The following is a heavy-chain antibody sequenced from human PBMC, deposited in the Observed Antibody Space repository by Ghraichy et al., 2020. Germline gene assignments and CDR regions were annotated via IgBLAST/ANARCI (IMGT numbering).Heavy chain of an antibody. D-gene: IGHD2-15*01. V-gene: IGHV3-23*01. Sequence: GESLNISCAASGFTFSSYAMSWVRRAPGKGLEWVSTISGSAGSTYYADSVKGRFTIPRDNSKNTLYLQMNSLKAEDTAVYYCAKPCSVGSCYNSVFESWGQGTLVTVSS. CDR2: ISGSAGST. J-gene: IGHJ4*02. CDR3: AKPCSVGSCYNSVFES. CDR1: GFTFSSYA.